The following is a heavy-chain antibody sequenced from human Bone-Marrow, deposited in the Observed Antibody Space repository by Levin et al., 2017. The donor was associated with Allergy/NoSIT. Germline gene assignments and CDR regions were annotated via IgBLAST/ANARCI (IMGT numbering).Heavy chain of an antibody. CDR2: YDPETTEI. CDR1: GHTLSELS. Sequence: EASVKVSCKVSGHTLSELSVHWVRQAPGNGLEWIGGYDPETTEILYAQKFQGRVSMTEDTSTDTAYMELSSLRFDDTAVYYCAADLLATLGNWGQGTVVTVSS. J-gene: IGHJ4*02. CDR3: AADLLATLGN. V-gene: IGHV1-24*01. D-gene: IGHD3-16*01.